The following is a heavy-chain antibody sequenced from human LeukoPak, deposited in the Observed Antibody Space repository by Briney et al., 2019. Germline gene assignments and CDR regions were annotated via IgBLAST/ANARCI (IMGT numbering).Heavy chain of an antibody. D-gene: IGHD2-2*01. CDR1: GFTFSSYG. CDR3: AKAVRSSTSCYFGY. J-gene: IGHJ4*02. CDR2: ISYDGSNK. Sequence: GRSLRLSRAASGFTFSSYGMHWVRQAPGKGLEWVAVISYDGSNKYYADSVKGRFTISRDNSKNTLYLQMNSLRAEDTAVYYCAKAVRSSTSCYFGYWGQGTLVTVSS. V-gene: IGHV3-30*18.